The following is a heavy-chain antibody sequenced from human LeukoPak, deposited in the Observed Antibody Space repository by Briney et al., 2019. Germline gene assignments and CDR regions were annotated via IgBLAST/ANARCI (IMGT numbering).Heavy chain of an antibody. CDR2: INPNSGGT. CDR1: GYTFTGYY. J-gene: IGHJ4*02. D-gene: IGHD3-10*01. V-gene: IGHV1-2*02. CDR3: ARSRSGSGSYLAY. Sequence: ASVKVSCKASGYTFTGYYMHWVRQAPGQGLEWMGWINPNSGGTNYAQKFQGRVTMTRDTSISTAHMELSRLRSDDTAVYYCARSRSGSGSYLAYWGQGTLVTVSS.